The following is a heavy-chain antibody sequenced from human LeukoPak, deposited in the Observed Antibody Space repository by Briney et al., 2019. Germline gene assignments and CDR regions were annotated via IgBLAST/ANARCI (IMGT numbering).Heavy chain of an antibody. CDR2: IWYDGSNK. J-gene: IGHJ6*02. CDR3: ARDIVATIPSTYYYGMDV. D-gene: IGHD5-12*01. Sequence: GGSLRLSCAASGFTFSSYGMHWVRQAPGKGREGVAVIWYDGSNKYYADSVKGRFTISRDNSKNTLYLQMNSLRAEDTAVYYCARDIVATIPSTYYYGMDVWGQGTTVTVSS. CDR1: GFTFSSYG. V-gene: IGHV3-33*01.